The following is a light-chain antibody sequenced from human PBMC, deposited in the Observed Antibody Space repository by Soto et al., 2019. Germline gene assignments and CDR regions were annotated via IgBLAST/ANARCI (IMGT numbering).Light chain of an antibody. V-gene: IGLV1-47*01. CDR3: ATWDDSLSAVV. CDR1: TSNIGTNY. J-gene: IGLJ2*01. CDR2: RNG. Sequence: QDVLTQPPSASGTPGQRVTISCSGSTSNIGTNYVYWYQQLPGTAPKLLVYRNGQRPSGVPDRFSGSKSGTSASLAISGLRSEDEADYYCATWDDSLSAVVFGGGTKVTVL.